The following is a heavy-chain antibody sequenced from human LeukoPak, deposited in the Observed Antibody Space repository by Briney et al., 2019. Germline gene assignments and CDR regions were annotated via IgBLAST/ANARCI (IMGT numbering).Heavy chain of an antibody. CDR2: IKQDGSEK. J-gene: IGHJ4*02. V-gene: IGHV3-7*03. D-gene: IGHD5-18*01. CDR1: GGSISSYF. Sequence: PSETLSLTCTVSGGSISSYFWTWIRQPPGKGLEWVANIKQDGSEKYYVDSVKGRFTISRDNAKNSLYLQMNSLRAEDTAVYYCAREKVIDTAMVDYWGQGTLVTVSS. CDR3: AREKVIDTAMVDY.